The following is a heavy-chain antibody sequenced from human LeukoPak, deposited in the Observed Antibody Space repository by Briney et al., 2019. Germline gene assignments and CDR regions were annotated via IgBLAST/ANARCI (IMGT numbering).Heavy chain of an antibody. D-gene: IGHD1-14*01. CDR3: ARDAGWGFDY. J-gene: IGHJ4*02. Sequence: PSETLSLTCTVSGGSISSSHYYWGWIRQPPGKGLEWIGSINYSGSTYYNPSLKSRVTISVDTSKNQFSLKLSSVTAADTAVYYCARDAGWGFDYWGQGTLVTVSS. CDR2: INYSGST. V-gene: IGHV4-39*07. CDR1: GGSISSSHYY.